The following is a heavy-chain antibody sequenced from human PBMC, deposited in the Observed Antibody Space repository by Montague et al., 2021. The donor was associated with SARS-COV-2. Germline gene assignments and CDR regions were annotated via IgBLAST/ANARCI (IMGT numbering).Heavy chain of an antibody. CDR1: GDSVSSNSAA. CDR2: TYYRSKWYN. D-gene: IGHD6-13*01. J-gene: IGHJ6*02. CDR3: ASGRMVPYSSSWTTFYYYYGMDV. V-gene: IGHV6-1*01. Sequence: CAISGDSVSSNSAAWNRIRQSPSRGLEWLGRTYYRSKWYNDYAVSVTSRITINPDTSKNQFSLQLNSVTPEDTAVYYCASGRMVPYSSSWTTFYYYYGMDVGGQGTTVTVSS.